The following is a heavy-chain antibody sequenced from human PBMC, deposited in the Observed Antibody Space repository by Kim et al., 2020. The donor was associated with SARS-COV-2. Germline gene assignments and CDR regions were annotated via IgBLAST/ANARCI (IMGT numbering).Heavy chain of an antibody. D-gene: IGHD5-12*01. CDR3: AKDGYPQPYYFDY. J-gene: IGHJ4*02. V-gene: IGHV1-3*01. Sequence: YSQKFQGRVTITRDTSASTAYMELSSLRSEDTAVYYCAKDGYPQPYYFDYWGQGTLVTVSS.